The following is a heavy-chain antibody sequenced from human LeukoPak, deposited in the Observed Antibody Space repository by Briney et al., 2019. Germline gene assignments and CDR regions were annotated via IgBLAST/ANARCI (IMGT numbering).Heavy chain of an antibody. CDR3: AKGLTYNSGSRGYFDY. D-gene: IGHD6-19*01. CDR2: IGTDGSET. Sequence: GGSLRLFCAASGFTFSSHWMTWVRQAPGKGLEWVANIGTDGSETYSVASLKGRFTISRDNARNSLYLQMNSLRAEDTAVYYCAKGLTYNSGSRGYFDYWGQGTLVTVSS. V-gene: IGHV3-7*05. CDR1: GFTFSSHW. J-gene: IGHJ4*02.